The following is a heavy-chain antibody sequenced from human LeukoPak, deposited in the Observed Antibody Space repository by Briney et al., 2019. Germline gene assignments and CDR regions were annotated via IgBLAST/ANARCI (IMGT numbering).Heavy chain of an antibody. Sequence: ASVKVSCKASGYTFTSYYMHWVRQAPGQGLEWMGIINPSGGSTSYAQKFQGRVTMTRDTSISTAYMEMSSLTSDDTAVYYCARSARHCNNGVCFTDYYIDLWGKGTTVIVSS. CDR1: GYTFTSYY. J-gene: IGHJ6*03. CDR2: INPSGGST. D-gene: IGHD2-8*01. V-gene: IGHV1-46*01. CDR3: ARSARHCNNGVCFTDYYIDL.